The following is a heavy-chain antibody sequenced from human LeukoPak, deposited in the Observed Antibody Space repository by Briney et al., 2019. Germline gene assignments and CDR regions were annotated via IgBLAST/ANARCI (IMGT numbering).Heavy chain of an antibody. CDR2: ISGSGGST. V-gene: IGHV3-23*01. J-gene: IGHJ4*02. Sequence: PGGSLRLSCAASGFTFSSYAMSWVRQPPGKGLEWVSAISGSGGSTYYADSVKGRFTISRDNSKNTLYLQMNSLRAEDTAVYYCAKDIGCSGGSCYSGPLGYWGQGTLVTVSS. CDR1: GFTFSSYA. CDR3: AKDIGCSGGSCYSGPLGY. D-gene: IGHD2-15*01.